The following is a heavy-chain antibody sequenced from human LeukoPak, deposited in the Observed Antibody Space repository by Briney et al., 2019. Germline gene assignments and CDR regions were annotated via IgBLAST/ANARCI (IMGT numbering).Heavy chain of an antibody. CDR3: ARELPDSSGYYKWNAFDI. D-gene: IGHD3-22*01. CDR2: IYPGDSDT. Sequence: GESLKISCKGSGYSLTSYWIGWVRQMPGKGLEWMGIIYPGDSDTRYSPSLQGQVTISADKSISTAYLQWSSLKASDTAMYYCARELPDSSGYYKWNAFDIWGQGTMVTVSS. J-gene: IGHJ3*02. V-gene: IGHV5-51*01. CDR1: GYSLTSYW.